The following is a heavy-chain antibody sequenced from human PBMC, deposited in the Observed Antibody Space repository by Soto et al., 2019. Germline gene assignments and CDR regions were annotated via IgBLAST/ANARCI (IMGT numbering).Heavy chain of an antibody. D-gene: IGHD3-10*01. J-gene: IGHJ4*02. V-gene: IGHV3-23*01. CDR1: GFTFSSYA. CDR3: AKGMFSSSPAATGSFDY. Sequence: EVQLLESGGDLVQPGGSLRLSCAASGFTFSSYAMSWVRQAPGKGLEWVAAVGGTDGKTYYADSVKGRFTISRDNSENTLYLQMSRLRAVDTAVYFCAKGMFSSSPAATGSFDYWGQGALVTVSS. CDR2: VGGTDGKT.